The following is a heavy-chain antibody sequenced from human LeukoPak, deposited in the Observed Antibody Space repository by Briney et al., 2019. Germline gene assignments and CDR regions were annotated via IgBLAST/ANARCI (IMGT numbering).Heavy chain of an antibody. CDR1: GGSFSGYY. J-gene: IGHJ3*01. CDR2: IDHSGST. Sequence: SETLSLTCAVFGGSFSGYYWSWIRQPPGKGLDWIGEIDHSGSTNYNPSLKSRVTISLDTSKNQFSLKLSSVTAADTAVYYCARAPYLSSGSWGQGTMVTVSS. V-gene: IGHV4-34*01. CDR3: ARAPYLSSGS. D-gene: IGHD3-22*01.